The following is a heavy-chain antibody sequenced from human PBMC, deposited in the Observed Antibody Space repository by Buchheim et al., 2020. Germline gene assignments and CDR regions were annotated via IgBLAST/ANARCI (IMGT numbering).Heavy chain of an antibody. Sequence: EVQLVQSGAEVKKPGESLKISCKGSGYSFTTYWIGWVRQLPGTGLAWMGIIYPGDFDTRYSPSFQGQFTISADNSISPAYLQWSSLKASDTAMYYCARAPWQLVDPYYFDHWGQGTL. CDR3: ARAPWQLVDPYYFDH. J-gene: IGHJ4*02. D-gene: IGHD6-13*01. CDR2: IYPGDFDT. CDR1: GYSFTTYW. V-gene: IGHV5-51*01.